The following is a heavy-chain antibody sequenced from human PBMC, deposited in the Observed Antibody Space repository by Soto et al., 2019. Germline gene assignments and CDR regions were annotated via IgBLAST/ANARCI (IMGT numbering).Heavy chain of an antibody. CDR3: ARDLSEYSSSSGYGMDV. V-gene: IGHV1-69*13. Sequence: GASVKVSCKASGGTFSSYAISWVRQAPGQGLEWMGGIIPIFGTANYAQKFQGRVTITADESKSTAYMELSSLRTEDTSVYYCARDLSEYSSSSGYGMDVRGQGTTVTVSS. D-gene: IGHD6-6*01. CDR2: IIPIFGTA. J-gene: IGHJ6*02. CDR1: GGTFSSYA.